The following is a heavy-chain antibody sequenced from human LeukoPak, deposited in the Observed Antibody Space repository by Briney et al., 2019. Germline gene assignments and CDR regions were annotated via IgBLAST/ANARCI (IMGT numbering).Heavy chain of an antibody. CDR1: GGSISSYY. D-gene: IGHD6-19*01. CDR2: MHYSGST. V-gene: IGHV4-39*07. Sequence: SETLSLTCTVSGGSISSYYWGWIRQPPGKGLEWIGSMHYSGSTYYNPSLKSRVTISLDTSKNQFSLKLSSVTAADTALYYCARQAVAGRAFDYWGQGTLVTVSS. CDR3: ARQAVAGRAFDY. J-gene: IGHJ4*02.